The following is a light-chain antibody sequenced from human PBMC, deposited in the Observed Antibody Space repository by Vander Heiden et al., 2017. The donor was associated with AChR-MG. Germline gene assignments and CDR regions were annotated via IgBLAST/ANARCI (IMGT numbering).Light chain of an antibody. CDR3: QQYDNLPIT. V-gene: IGKV1-33*01. CDR1: QAISNY. J-gene: IGKJ5*01. Sequence: DIQMTQSPSSLSASVGDRVTITCQASQAISNYLTWYQQKPGKAPKLLIYDASNLETGVPSRFSGSVSVTEFTFSISSLQPEDIATYYCQQYDNLPITFGQGTRLEIK. CDR2: DAS.